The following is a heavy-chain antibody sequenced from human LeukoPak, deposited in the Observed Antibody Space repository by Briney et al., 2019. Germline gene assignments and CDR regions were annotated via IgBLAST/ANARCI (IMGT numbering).Heavy chain of an antibody. CDR1: GFTFSSYA. J-gene: IGHJ4*02. CDR2: ISYDGSNK. CDR3: ARAPDIVVVPADY. D-gene: IGHD2-2*01. V-gene: IGHV3-30-3*01. Sequence: GGSLRLSCAASGFTFSSYAMHWVRQAPGKGLEWVAVISYDGSNKYYADSVKGRFTISRDNSKNTLYLQMNSLRAEDTAVYYCARAPDIVVVPADYWGQGTLVTVSS.